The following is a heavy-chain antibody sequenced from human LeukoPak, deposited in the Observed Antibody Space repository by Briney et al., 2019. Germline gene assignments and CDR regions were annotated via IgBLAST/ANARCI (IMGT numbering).Heavy chain of an antibody. CDR2: FYYSGNS. CDR3: ARVSPAVGAFDI. CDR1: GGSISSYY. D-gene: IGHD6-13*01. Sequence: PSETLSLTCTVSGGSISSYYWSWLWQPPGKGLEWIGYFYYSGNSNYNPSLKSRVTISGDTSENQFSLKLSSVTAADTAIYYCARVSPAVGAFDIWGRGTMVTVSS. J-gene: IGHJ3*02. V-gene: IGHV4-59*01.